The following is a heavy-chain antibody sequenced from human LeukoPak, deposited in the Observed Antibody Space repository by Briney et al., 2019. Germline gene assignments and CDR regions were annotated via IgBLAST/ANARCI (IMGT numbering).Heavy chain of an antibody. CDR1: GYTFTGDY. CDR2: INPNSGGT. Sequence: ASVKVSCKASGYTFTGDYMHWVRQAPGQGLEWMGWINPNSGGTNYAQKFQGRVTMTRDTSISTAYMELSRLRSDDTAVYYCAGLTTANNWFDPWGQGTLVTVCS. V-gene: IGHV1-2*02. CDR3: AGLTTANNWFDP. J-gene: IGHJ5*02. D-gene: IGHD1-1*01.